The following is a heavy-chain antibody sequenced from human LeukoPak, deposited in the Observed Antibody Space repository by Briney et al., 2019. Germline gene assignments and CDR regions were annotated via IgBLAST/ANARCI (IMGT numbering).Heavy chain of an antibody. CDR1: GYIFTHYW. D-gene: IGHD3-10*01. Sequence: PGESLKISRQISGYIFTHYWIGWVRQMPGNGLESMVIIYPADSDTTYSPSFQGHVNISADKSINPVYLQWSSLKASDTAMYYCARQSRDGSKTRGYYFDFWGQGTLVTVSS. CDR2: IYPADSDT. V-gene: IGHV5-51*01. CDR3: ARQSRDGSKTRGYYFDF. J-gene: IGHJ4*02.